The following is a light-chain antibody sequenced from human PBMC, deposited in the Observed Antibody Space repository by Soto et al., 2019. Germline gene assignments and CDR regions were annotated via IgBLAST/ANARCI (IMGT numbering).Light chain of an antibody. CDR3: CSYAGSRTFVV. J-gene: IGLJ2*01. Sequence: QSALTQPASVSGSPGQPITISCTGTSTDVGSYNLVSWYQQHPGKAPKLMIYEVSKRPSGVSNRFSGSKSGNTASLTISGLQAEDEADYYCCSYAGSRTFVVFGGGTKVTVL. CDR2: EVS. V-gene: IGLV2-23*02. CDR1: STDVGSYNL.